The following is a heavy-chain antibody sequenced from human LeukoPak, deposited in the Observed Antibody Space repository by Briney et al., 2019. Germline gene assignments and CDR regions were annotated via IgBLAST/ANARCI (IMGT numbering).Heavy chain of an antibody. V-gene: IGHV4-4*02. CDR2: IYHCGST. CDR3: ASGPSVGIAVAGKDRVYY. Sequence: PSEPLSLTCAVCGGSISSINWWSWVGQPPGKGLAWVGVIYHCGSTNYNPSLKRRLTISVDETSNQFSLKLSSVAAADAAVFYCASGPSVGIAVAGKDRVYYWGQGTVVTVST. D-gene: IGHD6-19*01. CDR1: GGSISSINW. J-gene: IGHJ4*02.